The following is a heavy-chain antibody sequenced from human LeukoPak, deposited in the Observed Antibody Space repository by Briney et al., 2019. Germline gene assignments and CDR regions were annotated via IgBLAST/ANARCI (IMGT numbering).Heavy chain of an antibody. D-gene: IGHD6-19*01. CDR3: TNGGTYTTGWYRTLAL. V-gene: IGHV3-23*01. CDR2: ISFSGDVT. CDR1: GVALGTHA. Sequence: PWGSLRLSCSASGVALGTHAMSWVRQAPGKGLEWVSAISFSGDVTFYADSVKGRFTISRDNSKNTLFLRMNSLRDEDTAIYYCTNGGTYTTGWYRTLALWGQGTMVTVS. J-gene: IGHJ3*01.